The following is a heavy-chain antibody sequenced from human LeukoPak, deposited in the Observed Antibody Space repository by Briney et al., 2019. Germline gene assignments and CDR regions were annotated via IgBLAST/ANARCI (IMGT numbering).Heavy chain of an antibody. V-gene: IGHV4-59*01. CDR1: GGPISSYY. CDR3: ARHTGIRSAFDF. D-gene: IGHD7-27*01. J-gene: IGHJ3*01. Sequence: SETLSLTCTVSGGPISSYYWSWIRQPPGKGLEWIGYVYYAGTTNYSPSLRSRVTISVDTSRNDFSLKLSSVTAADTAVYFCARHTGIRSAFDFWGQGTMVTVSS. CDR2: VYYAGTT.